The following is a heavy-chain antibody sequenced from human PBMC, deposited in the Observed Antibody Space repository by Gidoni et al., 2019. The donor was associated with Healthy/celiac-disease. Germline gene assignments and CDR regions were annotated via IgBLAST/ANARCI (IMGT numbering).Heavy chain of an antibody. CDR3: ARELVRRGYYYILDY. V-gene: IGHV4-61*01. CDR1: GGSVSSGSYY. CDR2: IYYSGST. D-gene: IGHD3-22*01. J-gene: IGHJ4*02. Sequence: QVQLQESGPGLVKPSETLSLPCTVSGGSVSSGSYYWSWIRQPPGKGLEWIGYIYYSGSTNYNPSLKSRVTISVDTSKNQFSLKLSSVTAADTAVYYCARELVRRGYYYILDYWGQGTLVTVSS.